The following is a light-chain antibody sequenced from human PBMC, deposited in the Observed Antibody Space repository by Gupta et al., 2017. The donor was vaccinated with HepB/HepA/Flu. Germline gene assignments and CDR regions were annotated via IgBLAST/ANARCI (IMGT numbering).Light chain of an antibody. Sequence: DIVLTQSPATLSLYPGERATLSCRASQSVDNYLAWYQQKPGQAPRLLIYDASNRATGIPARFSGSGSGTDFTLTISSLEPEDFAVYYCQQRSSWLTFGGGTKVEIK. J-gene: IGKJ4*01. CDR1: QSVDNY. CDR3: QQRSSWLT. CDR2: DAS. V-gene: IGKV3-11*01.